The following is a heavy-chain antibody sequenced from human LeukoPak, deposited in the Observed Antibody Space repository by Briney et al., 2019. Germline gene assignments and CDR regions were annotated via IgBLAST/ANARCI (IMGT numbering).Heavy chain of an antibody. CDR1: GFTFSSYA. CDR2: ISGSGGST. Sequence: GGSLRLSCAASGFTFSSYAMSWVRQAPGKGLEWVSAISGSGGSTYYADSVKGRFTISRDNSKNTLYLQMNSLRAEDTAVYYCAKDVDSSGYHFKYFDYWGQGTLVTVSS. V-gene: IGHV3-23*01. CDR3: AKDVDSSGYHFKYFDY. J-gene: IGHJ4*02. D-gene: IGHD3-22*01.